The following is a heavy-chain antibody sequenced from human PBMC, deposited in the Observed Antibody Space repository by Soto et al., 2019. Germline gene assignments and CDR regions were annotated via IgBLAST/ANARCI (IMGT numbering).Heavy chain of an antibody. CDR1: GFTFSSYA. Sequence: GGSLRLCCAASGFTFSSYAMHWVRQAPGKGLEWVAVISYDGSNKYYADSVKGRFTISRDNSKNTLYLQMNSLRAEDTAVYYCATSLYCSGGSCQLDYYGMDVWGQGTTVTVSS. J-gene: IGHJ6*02. D-gene: IGHD2-15*01. CDR3: ATSLYCSGGSCQLDYYGMDV. V-gene: IGHV3-30-3*01. CDR2: ISYDGSNK.